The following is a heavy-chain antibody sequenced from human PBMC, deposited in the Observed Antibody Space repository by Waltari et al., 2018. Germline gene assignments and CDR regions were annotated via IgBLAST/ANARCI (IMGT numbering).Heavy chain of an antibody. CDR3: AKDRTGGSTREYYFDY. D-gene: IGHD1-26*01. CDR2: INPNSGGT. J-gene: IGHJ4*02. Sequence: QVQLVQSGAEVKKPGASVKVSCKASGYTFTGYYMRWVRQAPGQGLEWMGWINPNSGGTNYAQKFQGWVTMTRDTSISTAYMELSRLRSDDTAVYYCAKDRTGGSTREYYFDYWGQGTLVTVSS. V-gene: IGHV1-2*04. CDR1: GYTFTGYY.